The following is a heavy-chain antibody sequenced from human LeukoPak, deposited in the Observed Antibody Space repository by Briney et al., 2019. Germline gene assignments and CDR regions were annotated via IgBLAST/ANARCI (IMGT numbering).Heavy chain of an antibody. CDR1: GYTLTELS. V-gene: IGHV1-24*01. Sequence: GASVKVSCKVSGYTLTELSMHWVRRAPGKGLEWMGGFDPEDGETIYAQKFQGRVTMTEDTSTDTAYTELSSLRSEDTAVYYCATDYFTFGGVIVKVYAFDIWGQGTMVTVSS. CDR3: ATDYFTFGGVIVKVYAFDI. D-gene: IGHD3-16*02. CDR2: FDPEDGET. J-gene: IGHJ3*02.